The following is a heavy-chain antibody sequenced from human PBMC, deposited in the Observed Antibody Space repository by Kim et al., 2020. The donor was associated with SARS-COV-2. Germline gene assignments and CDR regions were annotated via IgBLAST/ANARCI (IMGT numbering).Heavy chain of an antibody. Sequence: YDGSRSDYADSLRGRFTISRDNSQKMLYLQMNRLRAEDTAIYFCARDSQYWGQGTVVTVTS. CDR3: ARDSQY. CDR2: YDGSRS. V-gene: IGHV3-33*05. J-gene: IGHJ4*02.